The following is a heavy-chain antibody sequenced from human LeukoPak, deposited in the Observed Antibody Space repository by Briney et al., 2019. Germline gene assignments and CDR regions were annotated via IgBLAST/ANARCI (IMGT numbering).Heavy chain of an antibody. CDR2: IYYSGST. J-gene: IGHJ4*02. CDR1: GGSISSYY. D-gene: IGHD2-2*01. CDR3: ARASYCSSTSCYGSLFFDY. Sequence: SETLSLTCTVSGGSISSYYWSWIRQPPGKGLEWIGYIYYSGSTNYNPSLKSRVTISVDTSKNRFSLKLSSVTAADTAVYYCARASYCSSTSCYGSLFFDYWGQGTLVTVSS. V-gene: IGHV4-59*01.